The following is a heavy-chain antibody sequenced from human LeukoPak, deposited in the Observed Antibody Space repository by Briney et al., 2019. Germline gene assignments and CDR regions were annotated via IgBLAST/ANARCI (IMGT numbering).Heavy chain of an antibody. CDR1: GFTFGSYG. Sequence: GGSLRLSCAASGFTFGSYGMHWVRQAPGKGLEWVAVISYDGSNKYYADSVKGRFTISRDNSKNTLYLQMNSLRAEDTAVYYCAKAGGYDSSGYHPDYWGQGTLVTVSS. CDR2: ISYDGSNK. D-gene: IGHD3-22*01. CDR3: AKAGGYDSSGYHPDY. V-gene: IGHV3-30*18. J-gene: IGHJ4*02.